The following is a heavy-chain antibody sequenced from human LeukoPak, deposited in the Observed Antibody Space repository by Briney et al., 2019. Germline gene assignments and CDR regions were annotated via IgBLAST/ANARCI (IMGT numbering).Heavy chain of an antibody. D-gene: IGHD2-15*01. Sequence: GGSLRLSCAASGFTFSSYGMHWVRQAPGKGLEWVAVIWYDASNKYYAASVKGRFTISRDNSKNTLYLQMNSLRAEDTAVYYCARDRRIISSLYYYGMDVWGKGTTVTVSS. CDR1: GFTFSSYG. V-gene: IGHV3-33*01. CDR3: ARDRRIISSLYYYGMDV. J-gene: IGHJ6*04. CDR2: IWYDASNK.